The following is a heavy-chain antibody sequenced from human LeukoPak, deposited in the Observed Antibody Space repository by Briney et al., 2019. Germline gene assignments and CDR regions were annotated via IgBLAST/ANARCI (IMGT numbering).Heavy chain of an antibody. V-gene: IGHV5-51*01. CDR2: SYPDDSET. CDR1: GYSFFGYW. D-gene: IGHD1-7*01. J-gene: IGHJ5*02. Sequence: GESLKISCKGSGYSFFGYWIGWVRQMPDKGLEWMGISYPDDSETRYSPAFQGQVTISADKSISTAYLQWSSLKASDTAMYYCARFSGTSLAKNWFDPWGQGTLVTVSS. CDR3: ARFSGTSLAKNWFDP.